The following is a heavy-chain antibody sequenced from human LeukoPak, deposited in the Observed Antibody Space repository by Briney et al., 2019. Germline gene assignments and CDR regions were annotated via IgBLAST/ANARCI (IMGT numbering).Heavy chain of an antibody. CDR2: IIPIFGTV. V-gene: IGHV1-69*06. CDR3: AGGPGGRRDYFED. D-gene: IGHD3-16*01. J-gene: IGHJ4*02. CDR1: GDTRTTYA. Sequence: SVKVSCKGSGDTRTTYAINWVRQAPGQGLVWMGRIIPIFGTVNLAQRFQGRVTITADRATSTGYMELRSLRSDDTGIYYCAGGPGGRRDYFEDWDQGTLTTVSS.